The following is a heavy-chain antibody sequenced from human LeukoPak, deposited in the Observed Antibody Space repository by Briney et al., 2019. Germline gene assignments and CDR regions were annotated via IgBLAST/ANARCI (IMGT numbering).Heavy chain of an antibody. CDR3: ARVFGGFYMDV. V-gene: IGHV4-4*07. CDR2: IYMSGDT. Sequence: PSETLSLTCSVSDDSIKIYSWSWIRLLAGERLEWIGLIYMSGDTNYNPSLKSRLDISVDTSKDQVSLKLSSVTAADPAIYYCARVFGGFYMDVWGKGTTVIVSS. D-gene: IGHD2-15*01. J-gene: IGHJ6*03. CDR1: DDSIKIYS.